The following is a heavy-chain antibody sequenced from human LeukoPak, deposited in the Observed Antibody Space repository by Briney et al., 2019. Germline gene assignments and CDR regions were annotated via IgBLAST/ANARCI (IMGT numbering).Heavy chain of an antibody. D-gene: IGHD1-1*01. CDR3: ASGTTGNAIDY. CDR1: GYTFTGYY. V-gene: IGHV1-2*02. CDR2: INPNRGGT. J-gene: IGHJ4*02. Sequence: ASVKVSCKASGYTFTGYYMHWVRQAPGQGLEWMGWINPNRGGTNYAQKFQGRVTMARDTSISTAYMELSRLRSDDTAVYYCASGTTGNAIDYWGQGTLVTVSS.